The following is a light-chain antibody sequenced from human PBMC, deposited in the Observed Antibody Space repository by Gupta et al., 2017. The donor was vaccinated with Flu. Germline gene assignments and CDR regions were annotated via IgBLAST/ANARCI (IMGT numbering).Light chain of an antibody. J-gene: IGKJ1*01. Sequence: DIQMTQSPSTLSASVGDRVTITCRASQSISSWLAWYQQKPGKAPKLLIYKASSLESGVPSRFSGSGSVTEITLTIRSLQPDDFATYYCQQDNSYPWTFGQGTKVEIK. CDR3: QQDNSYPWT. CDR2: KAS. V-gene: IGKV1-5*03. CDR1: QSISSW.